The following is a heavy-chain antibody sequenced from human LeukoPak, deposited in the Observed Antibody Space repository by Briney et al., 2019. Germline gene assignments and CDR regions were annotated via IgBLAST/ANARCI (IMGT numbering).Heavy chain of an antibody. CDR2: IDNAGSIT. CDR1: GFTFSSYW. V-gene: IGHV3-74*03. J-gene: IGHJ4*02. Sequence: GGSLRLSCAASGFTFSSYWMHWVRQAPGKGLVWVSRIDNAGSITTYADSVKGRFTISRDNAENTLYLQMNSLRVEDTAVYYCVRSAFHAGSGNYYDYWGQGTLVTVSS. CDR3: VRSAFHAGSGNYYDY. D-gene: IGHD3-22*01.